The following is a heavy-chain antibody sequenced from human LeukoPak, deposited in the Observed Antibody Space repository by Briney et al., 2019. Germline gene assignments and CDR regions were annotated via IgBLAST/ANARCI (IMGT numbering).Heavy chain of an antibody. CDR3: ARMDFNEGDWYFDL. CDR2: TYASGTT. CDR1: GGSISSGGYY. D-gene: IGHD3/OR15-3a*01. J-gene: IGHJ2*01. V-gene: IGHV4-30-2*01. Sequence: SETLSLTCNVSGGSISSGGYYWTWIRQPPGKGLELIGFTYASGTTYYNPSLEKRVTISVHGSKNQFSLNLSSATAADTAVYYCARMDFNEGDWYFDLWGRGTLVTASS.